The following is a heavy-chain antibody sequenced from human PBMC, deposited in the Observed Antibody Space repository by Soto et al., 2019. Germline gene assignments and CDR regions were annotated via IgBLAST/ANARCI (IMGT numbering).Heavy chain of an antibody. CDR3: ATCTIAPRPPYYYHGMDV. Sequence: GESLKISCKGSGYSFTSYWISWVRQMPGKGLAWMGRIDPSDSYTNYSPSFQGHVTISADKSSGTAYRQWSTAKASDTPTYYCATCTIAPRPPYYYHGMDVWGQGTTVTVSS. CDR1: GYSFTSYW. D-gene: IGHD6-6*01. V-gene: IGHV5-10-1*01. J-gene: IGHJ6*02. CDR2: IDPSDSYT.